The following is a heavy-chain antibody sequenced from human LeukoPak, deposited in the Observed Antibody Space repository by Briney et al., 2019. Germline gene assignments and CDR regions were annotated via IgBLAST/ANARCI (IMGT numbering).Heavy chain of an antibody. CDR3: ARDGVGAEHSDY. J-gene: IGHJ4*02. CDR2: INPSGGST. CDR1: GYTFTSYG. Sequence: ASVKVSCKASGYTFTSYGISWVRQAPGQGLEWMGIINPSGGSTSYAQKFQGRVTMTRDTSTSTVYMELSSLRSEDTAVYYCARDGVGAEHSDYWGQGTLVTVSS. V-gene: IGHV1-46*01. D-gene: IGHD1-26*01.